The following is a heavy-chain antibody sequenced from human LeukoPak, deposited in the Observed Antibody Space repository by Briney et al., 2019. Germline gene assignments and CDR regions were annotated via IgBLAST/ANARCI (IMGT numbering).Heavy chain of an antibody. CDR3: ARHLFGNYFDY. CDR2: IYYSRST. J-gene: IGHJ4*02. Sequence: SETLSLTCTLSGGSISSYYWSWIRQPPGKGLEWIGYIYYSRSTNYNASLKSRVTISVDTSKNQFSLKLSSVTAADTAVYYCARHLFGNYFDYWGQGTLVTVSS. CDR1: GGSISSYY. V-gene: IGHV4-59*08. D-gene: IGHD2-21*01.